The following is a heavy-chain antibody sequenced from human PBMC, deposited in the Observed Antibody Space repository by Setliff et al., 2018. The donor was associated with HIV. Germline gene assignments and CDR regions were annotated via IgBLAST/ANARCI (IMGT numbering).Heavy chain of an antibody. J-gene: IGHJ4*02. CDR1: EDTFNSYT. CDR3: ATSFGSGVAPFDN. V-gene: IGHV1-69*02. CDR2: TIPVLSMS. Sequence: SVKVSCKASEDTFNSYTIHWVRKTPGQGLEWMGRTIPVLSMSNFALKFQGRGSIFADKSTSTAYLGLNGLTSEDTAIYYCATSFGSGVAPFDNWGQGTLVTVSS. D-gene: IGHD3-10*01.